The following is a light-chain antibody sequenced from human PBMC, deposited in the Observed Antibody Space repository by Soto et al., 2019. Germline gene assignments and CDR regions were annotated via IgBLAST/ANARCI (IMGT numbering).Light chain of an antibody. CDR3: QQRSNWPRT. Sequence: IVMTQSPATLSVSPGERATLSCRASQSVSSNLAWYQQKPGQAPRLLIYGASTRATGIPARFSGSGSGTEFTLTISSLEPEDFAVYYCQQRSNWPRTFGQGTKVDIK. CDR1: QSVSSN. V-gene: IGKV3-15*01. J-gene: IGKJ1*01. CDR2: GAS.